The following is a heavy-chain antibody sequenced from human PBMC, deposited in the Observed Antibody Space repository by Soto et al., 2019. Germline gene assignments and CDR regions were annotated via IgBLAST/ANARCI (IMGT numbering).Heavy chain of an antibody. V-gene: IGHV1-69*06. D-gene: IGHD1-1*01. J-gene: IGHJ2*01. CDR3: ATVATTARFFDV. Sequence: QVQLVQSGAEVKKPGSSVNVSCKASGGTFSTYDVSWVRQAPGQGLEWMGGINPIFGTPNYARNFQGRITITADRSTSTAYMEPSSLRSEVTAFYYCATVATTARFFDVWGRGTLITVSS. CDR2: INPIFGTP. CDR1: GGTFSTYD.